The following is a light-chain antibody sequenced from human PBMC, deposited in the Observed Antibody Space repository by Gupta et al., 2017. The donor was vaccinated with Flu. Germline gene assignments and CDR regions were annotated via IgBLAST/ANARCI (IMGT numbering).Light chain of an antibody. J-gene: IGLJ2*01. CDR2: RKT. CDR1: SSNCASKY. Sequence: RFPISFSGCSSNCASKYVYWYQLLPGTAPNLLSERKTQRPLGVPDRFSGYKSGAYASLDISGLRSDDEAADYCAEWDDRLSSWIFGGGTKVTVL. V-gene: IGLV1-47*01. CDR3: AEWDDRLSSWI.